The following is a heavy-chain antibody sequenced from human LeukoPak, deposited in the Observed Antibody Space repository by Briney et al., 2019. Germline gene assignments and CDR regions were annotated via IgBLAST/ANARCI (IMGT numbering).Heavy chain of an antibody. CDR3: ARPYYYGMDV. Sequence: GGSLRLSCAVSGPPFSTCNMNWVRQAPGKGLVWVSRINSDGSSTSYADSVKGRFTISRDNAKNTLYLQMNSLRAEDTAVYYCARPYYYGMDVWGQGTTVTVSS. CDR1: GPPFSTCN. J-gene: IGHJ6*02. V-gene: IGHV3-74*01. CDR2: INSDGSST.